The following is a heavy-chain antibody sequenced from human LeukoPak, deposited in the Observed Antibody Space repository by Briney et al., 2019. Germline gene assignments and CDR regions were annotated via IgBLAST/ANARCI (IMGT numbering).Heavy chain of an antibody. J-gene: IGHJ4*02. D-gene: IGHD3-10*01. CDR3: AKEFGNLLPADY. CDR1: GFTFSNYG. Sequence: QPGGSLRLSCAASGFTFSNYGMNWVRQAPGKGLEWVSAISASGDHTYSADSVKGRFTISRDNSKNTLYKQMDSLKAEDMAVYYCAKEFGNLLPADYWGQGTLVTVSS. CDR2: ISASGDHT. V-gene: IGHV3-23*01.